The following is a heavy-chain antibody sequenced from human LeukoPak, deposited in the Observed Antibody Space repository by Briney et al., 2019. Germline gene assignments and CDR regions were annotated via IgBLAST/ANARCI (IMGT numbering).Heavy chain of an antibody. V-gene: IGHV3-53*01. CDR3: ARYRGGKIPYFQH. J-gene: IGHJ1*01. Sequence: GGSLRLSFAASGFTVSSNYMSWVRQAPGKGLEWVSVIYSGGSTYYADSVKGRFTISRDNSKNTLYLQMNSLRAEDTAVYYCARYRGGKIPYFQHWARAPWSPSPQ. CDR2: IYSGGST. CDR1: GFTVSSNY. D-gene: IGHD3-10*01.